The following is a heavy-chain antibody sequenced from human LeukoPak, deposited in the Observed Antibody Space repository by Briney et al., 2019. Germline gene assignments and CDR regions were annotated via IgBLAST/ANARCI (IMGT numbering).Heavy chain of an antibody. CDR2: IIPIFGTA. CDR3: ARVPPPPGTAADYYYYMDV. J-gene: IGHJ6*03. V-gene: IGHV1-69*06. CDR1: GGTFTSYA. Sequence: SVKVSCKASGGTFTSYAISWVRQAPGQGHEWMGGIIPIFGTANYAQKFQGRVTITADKSTSPPYMELSSLRSEDTAVYYCARVPPPPGTAADYYYYMDVWGKGTTVTVSS. D-gene: IGHD1-7*01.